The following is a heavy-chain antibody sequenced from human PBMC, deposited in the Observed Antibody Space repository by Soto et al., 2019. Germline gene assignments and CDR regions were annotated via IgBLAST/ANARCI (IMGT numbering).Heavy chain of an antibody. V-gene: IGHV1-18*04. CDR3: ARSPLGTVVVLPLPPSDI. D-gene: IGHD2-15*01. CDR2: ISAYNGKT. Sequence: SVKVSCKASGYTFTRYGISWVRQAPGQGLEWMGWISAYNGKTNYEQKLQGRVTMTTDTSTSTAYMELRSLRYYDTAVYYCARSPLGTVVVLPLPPSDICGQATMVAV. J-gene: IGHJ3*02. CDR1: GYTFTRYG.